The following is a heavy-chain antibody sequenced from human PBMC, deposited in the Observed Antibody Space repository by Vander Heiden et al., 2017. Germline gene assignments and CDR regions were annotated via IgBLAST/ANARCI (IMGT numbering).Heavy chain of an antibody. CDR1: GGSLSSSSYY. D-gene: IGHD1-26*01. CDR3: ARQGSGSRTYFDY. Sequence: QLQLQESGPGLVKPSETLSLTCTVSGGSLSSSSYYWGWIRQPPGKGLEWIGSIYYSGSTYYNPSLKSRVTISVDTSKNQFSLKLSSVTAADTAVYYCARQGSGSRTYFDYWGQGTLVTVSS. J-gene: IGHJ4*02. V-gene: IGHV4-39*01. CDR2: IYYSGST.